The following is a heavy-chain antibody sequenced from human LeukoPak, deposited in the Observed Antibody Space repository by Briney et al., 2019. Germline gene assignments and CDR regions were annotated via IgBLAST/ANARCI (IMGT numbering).Heavy chain of an antibody. D-gene: IGHD4-17*01. CDR1: GGSFSGYY. Sequence: SETLSLTCAVYGGSFSGYYWSWIRQPAGKGLEWIGRIYTSGSTNYNPSLKSRVTMSVDTSKNQFSLKLSSVTAADTAVYYCARDYGDYVFDYWGQGTLVTVSS. CDR2: IYTSGST. J-gene: IGHJ4*02. V-gene: IGHV4-4*07. CDR3: ARDYGDYVFDY.